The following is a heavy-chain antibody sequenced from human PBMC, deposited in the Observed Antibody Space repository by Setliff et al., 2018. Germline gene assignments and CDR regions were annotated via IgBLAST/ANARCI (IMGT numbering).Heavy chain of an antibody. Sequence: SETLSLTCTVSGGSISSHYWSWIRQPPGKGLEWIGYIYYSGSTNYNPSLKSRVAISVDTSKNQFSLKLSSVTAADTAVYYCARDQGRDYYYYYYMDVWGKGTTVTVSS. CDR2: IYYSGST. CDR3: ARDQGRDYYYYYYMDV. J-gene: IGHJ6*03. D-gene: IGHD3-10*01. CDR1: GGSISSHY. V-gene: IGHV4-59*11.